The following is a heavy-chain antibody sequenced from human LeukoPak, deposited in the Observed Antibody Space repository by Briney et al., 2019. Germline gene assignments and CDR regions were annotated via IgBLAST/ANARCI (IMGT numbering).Heavy chain of an antibody. Sequence: GGSLRLSCAASGFTFSSYGMHWVRQAPGKGLEWVAVISYDGSNKYYADSVKGRFTISRDNSKNTLYLQMSSLRAEDTAVYYCAQWLLDYWGQGTLVTVSS. CDR1: GFTFSSYG. D-gene: IGHD6-19*01. CDR2: ISYDGSNK. V-gene: IGHV3-30*03. J-gene: IGHJ4*02. CDR3: AQWLLDY.